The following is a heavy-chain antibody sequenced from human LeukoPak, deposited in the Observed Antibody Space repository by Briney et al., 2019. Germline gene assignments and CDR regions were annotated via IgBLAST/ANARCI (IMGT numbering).Heavy chain of an antibody. V-gene: IGHV3-30*04. CDR1: GFTFSSYA. CDR2: ISYDGSNK. CDR3: ARSSSSWHNIDY. Sequence: GGSLRLSCAASGFTFSSYAMHWVRQAPGKGLEWVAVISYDGSNKYYADSVKGRFTISRDNSKNTLYLQMNSLRAEDTAVYYCARSSSSWHNIDYWGQGTLVTVSS. J-gene: IGHJ4*02. D-gene: IGHD6-13*01.